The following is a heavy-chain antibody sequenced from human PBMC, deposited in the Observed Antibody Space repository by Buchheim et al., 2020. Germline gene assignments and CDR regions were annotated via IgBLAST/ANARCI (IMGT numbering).Heavy chain of an antibody. J-gene: IGHJ6*02. CDR3: AREETFYYGSGSYPSYSMDV. Sequence: QVQLVESGGDVVQPGRSLRLSCDASGFTFDNYDMHWVRQAPGKGLEWVAVIRYAGSNKYYGDSVTGRFPISRDNSKDTTSPQMDSLGVEDTAVYYCAREETFYYGSGSYPSYSMDVWGQGTT. V-gene: IGHV3-33*01. CDR2: IRYAGSNK. CDR1: GFTFDNYD. D-gene: IGHD3-10*01.